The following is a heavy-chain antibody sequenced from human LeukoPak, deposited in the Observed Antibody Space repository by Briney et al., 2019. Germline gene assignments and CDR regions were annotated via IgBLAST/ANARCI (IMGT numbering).Heavy chain of an antibody. CDR1: GFTFSAAW. D-gene: IGHD6-13*01. J-gene: IGHJ4*02. CDR2: IKNRSDGGAT. Sequence: GGSLILSCAASGFTFSAAWMTWVRQTPGKGLECVGRIKNRSDGGATDYPTPVKGRFAISRDDSKNTLYLQMNSLKIEDTGVYYSTTVGSSWGFDYWGQGTLVTVSS. V-gene: IGHV3-15*01. CDR3: TTVGSSWGFDY.